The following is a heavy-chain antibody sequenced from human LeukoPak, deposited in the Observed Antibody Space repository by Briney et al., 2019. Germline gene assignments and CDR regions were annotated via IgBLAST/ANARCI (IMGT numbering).Heavy chain of an antibody. J-gene: IGHJ4*02. CDR3: ARVPPRNYDFGLLFDY. CDR1: GGTFSSYA. V-gene: IGHV1-69*05. Sequence: EASVKVSCRASGGTFSSYAISWVRQAPGQGLEWMGGIIPIFGTANYAQKFQGRVTITTDESTSTAYMELSSLRSEDTAVYYCARVPPRNYDFGLLFDYWGQGTLVTVSS. CDR2: IIPIFGTA. D-gene: IGHD3-3*01.